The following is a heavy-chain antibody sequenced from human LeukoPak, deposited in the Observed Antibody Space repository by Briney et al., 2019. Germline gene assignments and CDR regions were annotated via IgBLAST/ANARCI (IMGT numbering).Heavy chain of an antibody. V-gene: IGHV4-59*01. CDR2: IYYSGST. CDR3: ARNGGSYLRGYWYFDL. Sequence: SETLSLTCTVSGGSISSYYWSWIRQPPGKGLEWIGYIYYSGSTNYNPSLTSRVTISVDTSKNQFSLKLSSVTAADTAVYYCARNGGSYLRGYWYFDLWGRGTLVTVSS. CDR1: GGSISSYY. J-gene: IGHJ2*01. D-gene: IGHD1-26*01.